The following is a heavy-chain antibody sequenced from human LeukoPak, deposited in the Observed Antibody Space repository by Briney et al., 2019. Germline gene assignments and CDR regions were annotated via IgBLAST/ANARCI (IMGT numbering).Heavy chain of an antibody. CDR2: ISSSGSTI. D-gene: IGHD3-10*01. Sequence: GGSLRLSCAASGFTFSSYEMNWVRQAPGKGLEWVSYISSSGSTIYYADSVRGRFTISRDNAKNSLYLQMNSLRAEDTAVYYCARDATGGYYFDYWGQGTLVTVSS. V-gene: IGHV3-48*03. J-gene: IGHJ4*02. CDR1: GFTFSSYE. CDR3: ARDATGGYYFDY.